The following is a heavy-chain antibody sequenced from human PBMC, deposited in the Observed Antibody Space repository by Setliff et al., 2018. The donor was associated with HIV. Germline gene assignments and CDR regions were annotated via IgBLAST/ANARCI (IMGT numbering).Heavy chain of an antibody. D-gene: IGHD6-13*01. CDR2: VYYSGST. CDR1: GGPISSSSYY. V-gene: IGHV4-39*07. J-gene: IGHJ4*02. CDR3: ARDGYSSSWYVISGYFDY. Sequence: SETLSLTWLVSGGPISSSSYYWGWIRQPPGMGLEGIGTVYYSGSTYNNPSLKSRGTISVDTSENQFSLKLSSVTAGDTTVYYCARDGYSSSWYVISGYFDYWGQGILVTVSS.